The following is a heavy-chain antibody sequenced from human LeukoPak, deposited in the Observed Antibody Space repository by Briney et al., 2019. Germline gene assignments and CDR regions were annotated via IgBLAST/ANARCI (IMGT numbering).Heavy chain of an antibody. V-gene: IGHV3-23*01. D-gene: IGHD3-3*01. CDR1: RFYFTSFA. CDR2: ISGSGETT. CDR3: AKFGGDFWSGFDTINGMDV. Sequence: PGGSLRLSCAASRFYFTSFAMAWVRQAPGKRLEWVSAISGSGETTYYTESVKGRFIISRDNSNQILSLQMNSLRADDTAVYYCAKFGGDFWSGFDTINGMDVWGQGSVVNVS. J-gene: IGHJ6*02.